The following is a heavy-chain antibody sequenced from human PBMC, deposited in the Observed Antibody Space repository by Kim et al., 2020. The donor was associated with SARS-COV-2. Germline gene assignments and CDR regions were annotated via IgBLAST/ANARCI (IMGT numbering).Heavy chain of an antibody. V-gene: IGHV4-4*07. J-gene: IGHJ5*02. CDR1: GGSISSYY. CDR2: IYTSGST. D-gene: IGHD3-22*01. Sequence: SETLSLTCTVSGGSISSYYWSWIRQPAGKGLEWIGRIYTSGSTNYNPSLKSRVTMSVDTSKNQFSLKLSSVTAADTAVYYCAGDFLRTYYYDSSGYYSGFDPWGQGTLVTVSS. CDR3: AGDFLRTYYYDSSGYYSGFDP.